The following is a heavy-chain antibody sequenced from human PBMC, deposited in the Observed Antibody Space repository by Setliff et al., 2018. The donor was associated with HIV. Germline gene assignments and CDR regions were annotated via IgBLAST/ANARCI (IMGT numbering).Heavy chain of an antibody. J-gene: IGHJ3*02. CDR1: GDSISSGGYY. CDR2: IYTSGNT. D-gene: IGHD2-15*01. CDR3: TRQSPVGGSGAFDI. V-gene: IGHV4-61*02. Sequence: NPSETVSLTCTVSGDSISSGGYYWCWIRQPAGQGLEWIGRIYTSGNTNYNPPTNHNPSLTSRITTSLETSRNQFSLRVTSVTAADTGVYYCTRQSPVGGSGAFDIWGQGTMVTVSS.